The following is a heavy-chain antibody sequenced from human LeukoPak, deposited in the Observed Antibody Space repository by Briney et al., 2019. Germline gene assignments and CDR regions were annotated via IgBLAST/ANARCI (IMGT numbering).Heavy chain of an antibody. CDR1: GYSFTSYW. CDR2: IYPGDSDT. Sequence: GESLKISCKGSGYSFTSYWIGWVRQMPGKGLEWMGIIYPGDSDTRYSPSFQGQVTISADKSISTAYLQWSSLKASDTAMYYCARLEQYSSGWYSGDYWGQGTLVTVSS. V-gene: IGHV5-51*01. CDR3: ARLEQYSSGWYSGDY. J-gene: IGHJ4*02. D-gene: IGHD6-19*01.